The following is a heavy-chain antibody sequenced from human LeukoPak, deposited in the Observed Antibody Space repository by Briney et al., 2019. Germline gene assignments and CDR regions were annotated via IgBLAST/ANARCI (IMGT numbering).Heavy chain of an antibody. D-gene: IGHD6-19*01. Sequence: TGGSLRLSCAASGFTFSSYSMNWVRQAPGKGLEWVSFISSSSSYIYYANSVKGRFTISRDNAKNSLYLQMNSLRAEDSAVYYCARGAAAVAGGGYFQYWGQGTPVTVSS. CDR3: ARGAAAVAGGGYFQY. CDR1: GFTFSSYS. CDR2: ISSSSSYI. J-gene: IGHJ1*01. V-gene: IGHV3-21*01.